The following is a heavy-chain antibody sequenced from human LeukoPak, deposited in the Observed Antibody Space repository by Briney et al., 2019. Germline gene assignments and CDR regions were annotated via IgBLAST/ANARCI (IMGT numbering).Heavy chain of an antibody. V-gene: IGHV3-30*04. J-gene: IGHJ4*02. Sequence: GGSLRLSCAASGFTFSSYAMHWVRQAPGKGLEWVAVISYDGSNKYYADSVKGRFTISRDNSKNTLYLQMNSLRAEDTAVYYCARGSRIAMDYWGQGTLVTVSS. D-gene: IGHD2-15*01. CDR1: GFTFSSYA. CDR3: ARGSRIAMDY. CDR2: ISYDGSNK.